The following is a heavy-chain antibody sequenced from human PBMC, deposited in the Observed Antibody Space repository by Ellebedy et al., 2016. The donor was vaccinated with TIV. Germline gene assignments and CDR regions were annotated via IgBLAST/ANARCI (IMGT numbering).Heavy chain of an antibody. CDR3: ARVSSSGHSQHIYGMDV. V-gene: IGHV4-30-4*01. CDR1: GGSISTGDYY. Sequence: MPSETLSLTCTVSGGSISTGDYYWSWIRQPPGKGLEGIGYIYYSGSTYYNPSLKSRLTISVDTYRSQFSLKLSSVTAADTAVYYCARVSSSGHSQHIYGMDVWGQGTTVTVSS. D-gene: IGHD3-10*01. CDR2: IYYSGST. J-gene: IGHJ6*02.